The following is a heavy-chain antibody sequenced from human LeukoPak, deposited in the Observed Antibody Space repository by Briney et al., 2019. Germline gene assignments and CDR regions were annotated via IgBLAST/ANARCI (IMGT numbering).Heavy chain of an antibody. J-gene: IGHJ3*02. CDR3: ATLKGGYSGSYYHAFDI. Sequence: PSETLSLTCAVYGGSFSGYYWSWIRQPPGKGLEWIGEINHSGSTNYNPSLKSRVTISVDTSKNQFSLKLSSVTAADTAVYYRATLKGGYSGSYYHAFDIWGQGTMVTVSS. CDR2: INHSGST. CDR1: GGSFSGYY. V-gene: IGHV4-34*01. D-gene: IGHD1-26*01.